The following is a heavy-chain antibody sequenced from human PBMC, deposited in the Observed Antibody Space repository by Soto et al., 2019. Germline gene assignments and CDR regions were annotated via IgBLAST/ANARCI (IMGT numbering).Heavy chain of an antibody. CDR1: GGTFSTYA. D-gene: IGHD2-15*01. V-gene: IGHV1-69*12. J-gene: IGHJ6*02. Sequence: QVQLVQSGAEVKKPGSSVKVSCKSSGGTFSTYAISWVRQAPGQGLEWMGGIIPIFSTANYAQKFQGRVTITADESTTTACMELISPRSEDTAVYYCARDEMVVATGSRTWHYYYGMDVWGQGTTVTVSS. CDR2: IIPIFSTA. CDR3: ARDEMVVATGSRTWHYYYGMDV.